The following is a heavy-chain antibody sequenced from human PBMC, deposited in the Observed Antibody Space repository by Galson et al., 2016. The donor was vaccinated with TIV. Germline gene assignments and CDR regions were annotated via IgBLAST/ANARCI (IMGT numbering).Heavy chain of an antibody. CDR1: GGILRSYA. J-gene: IGHJ6*03. CDR2: ILPIFGAA. V-gene: IGHV1-69*13. CDR3: ARPSSSCRGCSYYYYMDV. Sequence: SVKVSCKASGGILRSYAISWVRQAPGQGLEWMGGILPIFGAATHAQKFQGRVTITADESTNTAYMELSSLKSDDTAMYYCARPSSSCRGCSYYYYMDVWGKGTTVTVSS. D-gene: IGHD6-19*01.